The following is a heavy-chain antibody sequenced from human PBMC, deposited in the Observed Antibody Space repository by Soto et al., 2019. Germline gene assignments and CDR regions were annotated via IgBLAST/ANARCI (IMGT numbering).Heavy chain of an antibody. D-gene: IGHD6-19*01. CDR1: GYTFTSYY. CDR3: ARDQVAGLYYFDY. Sequence: ASVKVSCKASGYTFTSYYIHWVRQAPGLGLEWMGIINPSGGSTTYAQKFQGRVTMTRDTSTSTVYMELSSLRSEDTAVYYCARDQVAGLYYFDYWGQGTLVTVSS. CDR2: INPSGGST. V-gene: IGHV1-46*01. J-gene: IGHJ4*02.